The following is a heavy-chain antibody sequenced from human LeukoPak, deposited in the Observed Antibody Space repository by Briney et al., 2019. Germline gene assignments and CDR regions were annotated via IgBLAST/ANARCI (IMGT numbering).Heavy chain of an antibody. CDR3: VSFYETY. CDR2: INSDGSWT. V-gene: IGHV3-74*01. J-gene: IGHJ4*02. Sequence: GGSLRLSCVGSGFSFISVWLNWVRQAPGKGLVWVSHINSDGSWTSYADSVKGRFTISKDNAKNTVYLQMNNLRAEDTAVYYCVSFYETYWGRGTLVTVSS. CDR1: GFSFISVW. D-gene: IGHD2/OR15-2a*01.